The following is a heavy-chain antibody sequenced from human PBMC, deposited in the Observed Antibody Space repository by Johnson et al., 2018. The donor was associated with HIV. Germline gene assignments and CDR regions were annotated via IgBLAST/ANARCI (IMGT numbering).Heavy chain of an antibody. CDR3: ARGPGGGEDALDI. V-gene: IGHV3-66*01. D-gene: IGHD3-16*01. J-gene: IGHJ3*02. Sequence: VQLVESGGGLVQPGGSQRLSCAASGFTVSTKYMTWVRQAPGTGLECVSVIYTGGFVHYADSVQGRFTISRDNSKNTLYLQMNNLRVEDTAVYYCARGPGGGEDALDIWGQGTMVTVSS. CDR2: IYTGGFV. CDR1: GFTVSTKY.